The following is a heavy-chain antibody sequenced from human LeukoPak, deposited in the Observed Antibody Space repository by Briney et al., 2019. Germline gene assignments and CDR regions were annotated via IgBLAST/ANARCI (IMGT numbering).Heavy chain of an antibody. CDR3: ARDYSSSWFLFDY. Sequence: GGSLRLSCAASGFTFDNYGMIWVRQAPGKGLEWVSDIDWNSGSTSYADSVKGRFTISRDKAKNYLYLQMNDLRAEDTALYYCARDYSSSWFLFDYWGQGTLVTASS. CDR2: IDWNSGST. CDR1: GFTFDNYG. D-gene: IGHD6-13*01. J-gene: IGHJ4*02. V-gene: IGHV3-20*04.